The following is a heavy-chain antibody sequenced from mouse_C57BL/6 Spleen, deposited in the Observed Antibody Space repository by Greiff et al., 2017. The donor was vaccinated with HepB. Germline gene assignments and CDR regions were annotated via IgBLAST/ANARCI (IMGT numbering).Heavy chain of an antibody. CDR2: IDPSDSYT. CDR1: GYTFTSYW. Sequence: VQLQQPGAELVMPGASVKLSCKASGYTFTSYWMHWVKQRPGQGLEWIGEIDPSDSYTNYNQKFKGKSTLTVDKSSRTAYMQLSSLTSEHSAVYDCARAGITTGGVAYWGQGTLVTVSA. J-gene: IGHJ3*01. V-gene: IGHV1-69*01. CDR3: ARAGITTGGVAY. D-gene: IGHD1-1*01.